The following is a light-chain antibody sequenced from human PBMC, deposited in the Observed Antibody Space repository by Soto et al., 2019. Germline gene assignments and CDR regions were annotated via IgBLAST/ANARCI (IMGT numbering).Light chain of an antibody. CDR2: WAS. CDR1: QSVLYSSNNRNY. Sequence: DIVLTQSPDSLPVSLVERATINCKSRQSVLYSSNNRNYLAWFQPYPGQPPRLLIYWASTRESGVPVRFSGSGSGTDLTLTISSLQAEDVAVYYCHQYYNTPYTFGQGTKLEIK. V-gene: IGKV4-1*01. J-gene: IGKJ2*01. CDR3: HQYYNTPYT.